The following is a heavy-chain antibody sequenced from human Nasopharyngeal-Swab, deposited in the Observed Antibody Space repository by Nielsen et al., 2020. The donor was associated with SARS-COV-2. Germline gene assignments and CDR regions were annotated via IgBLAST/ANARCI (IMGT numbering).Heavy chain of an antibody. CDR1: GFTFSIYA. D-gene: IGHD1-26*01. Sequence: ESLKIPFSASGFTFSIYAMHLVRQAPGQGLEDVSTMNDYENRLYYADSVTGRFSISRDTYENTLHLQLNSLREDDTAVYYCVSEGGTSGRAGYFDHWGQGTRVTVTS. CDR3: VSEGGTSGRAGYFDH. J-gene: IGHJ4*02. CDR2: MNDYENRL. V-gene: IGHV3-64*04.